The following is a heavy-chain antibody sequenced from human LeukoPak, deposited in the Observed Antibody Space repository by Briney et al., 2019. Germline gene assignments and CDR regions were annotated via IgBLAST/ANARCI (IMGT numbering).Heavy chain of an antibody. Sequence: SETLSLTCTVSGGSISIYYWSWIRQPPGKGLEWIGYIYYSGSTNYNPSLKSRVTISVDTSKNQFSLKLSSVTAADTAVYYCARVNDSSGYYDIDYWGQGTLVSVSS. CDR3: ARVNDSSGYYDIDY. CDR2: IYYSGST. CDR1: GGSISIYY. V-gene: IGHV4-59*01. D-gene: IGHD3-22*01. J-gene: IGHJ4*02.